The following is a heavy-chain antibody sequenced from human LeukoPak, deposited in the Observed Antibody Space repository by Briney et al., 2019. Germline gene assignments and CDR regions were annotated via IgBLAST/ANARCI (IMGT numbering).Heavy chain of an antibody. J-gene: IGHJ4*02. CDR2: ISPYNDNT. CDR3: ARHFYGSGTYYHFDY. V-gene: IGHV1-18*01. Sequence: GASVKVSCKASGYSFPSYGISWVRQAPGHGPEWMGWISPYNDNTNYAQKLQGRATLTTDTSTSTAYMELRSLRSDDTAVYYCARHFYGSGTYYHFDYWGQGTLVTVSS. D-gene: IGHD3-10*01. CDR1: GYSFPSYG.